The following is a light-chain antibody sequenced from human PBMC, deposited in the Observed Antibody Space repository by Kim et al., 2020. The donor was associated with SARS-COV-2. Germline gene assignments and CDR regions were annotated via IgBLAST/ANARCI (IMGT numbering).Light chain of an antibody. Sequence: DIQMTQSPSSLSASVGDRVTITCRASQSISSYLNWYQQKPGKAPKFLIYAASSLQSGVPSRFSGSGSGTDFTLTISSLQPEDFATYYCQQSYSAPLTFGGRTQVDIK. CDR3: QQSYSAPLT. J-gene: IGKJ4*01. V-gene: IGKV1-39*01. CDR2: AAS. CDR1: QSISSY.